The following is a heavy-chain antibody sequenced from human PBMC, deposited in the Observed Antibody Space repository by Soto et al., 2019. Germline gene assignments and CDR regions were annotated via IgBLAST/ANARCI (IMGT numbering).Heavy chain of an antibody. D-gene: IGHD2-2*01. CDR2: INHSGST. J-gene: IGHJ6*02. CDR1: GGSFSGYY. CDR3: ARGRGWPYCSSTSCYRAGQLVRRGGMDV. V-gene: IGHV4-34*01. Sequence: QVQLQQWGAGLLKPSETLSLTCAVYGGSFSGYYWSWIRQPPGKGLEWIGEINHSGSTNYNPSLKSRVTISVDTSKNQFSLKLSSVTAADTAVYYCARGRGWPYCSSTSCYRAGQLVRRGGMDVWGQGTTVTVSS.